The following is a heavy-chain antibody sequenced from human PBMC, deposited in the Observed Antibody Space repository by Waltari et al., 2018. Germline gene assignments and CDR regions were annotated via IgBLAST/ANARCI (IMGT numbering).Heavy chain of an antibody. CDR3: AREALIDGFYYHMDV. Sequence: QLQLQESGPGLVKPSETQSLTCTVSGGSISSSSYYWGWIRQPPGKGLEWIGGIYYSGCTYYNPYLKSRVTIAVDTAKNQCTLNLKSVTAADTAVYFCAREALIDGFYYHMDVWGKGTTVTVSS. CDR2: IYYSGCT. J-gene: IGHJ6*03. D-gene: IGHD3-22*01. CDR1: GGSISSSSYY. V-gene: IGHV4-39*07.